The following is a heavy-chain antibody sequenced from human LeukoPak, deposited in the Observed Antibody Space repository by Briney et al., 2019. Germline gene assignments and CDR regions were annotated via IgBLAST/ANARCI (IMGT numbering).Heavy chain of an antibody. D-gene: IGHD6-19*01. J-gene: IGHJ4*02. V-gene: IGHV3-48*03. CDR2: ISSSGSTI. Sequence: GGSLRLSCAASGFTFSSYELNWVRQAPGKGLEWVSYISSSGSTIYYADSVKGRFTISRDNAKNSLYLQMNSLRAEDMALYYCAKATYSSGWYEFDYWGQGTLVTVSS. CDR1: GFTFSSYE. CDR3: AKATYSSGWYEFDY.